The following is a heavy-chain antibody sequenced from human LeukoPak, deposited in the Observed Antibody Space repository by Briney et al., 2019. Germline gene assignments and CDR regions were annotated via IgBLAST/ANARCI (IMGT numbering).Heavy chain of an antibody. Sequence: GGSLRLSCAASGFTFSNYAMNWVRQAPGKGLEWVSSISGSGGIAYYADSVRGRFTISRDNSKNTLNLQMNSLRAEDTAVYYCARDLGQYYDTSDNWFDPWGQGTLVTVSS. D-gene: IGHD3-22*01. V-gene: IGHV3-23*01. CDR3: ARDLGQYYDTSDNWFDP. CDR1: GFTFSNYA. J-gene: IGHJ5*02. CDR2: ISGSGGIA.